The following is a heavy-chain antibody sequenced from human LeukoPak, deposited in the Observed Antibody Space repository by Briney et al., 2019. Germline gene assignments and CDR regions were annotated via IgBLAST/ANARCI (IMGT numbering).Heavy chain of an antibody. CDR1: GYSIRSGYY. V-gene: IGHV4-38-2*02. Sequence: SETLSLTCTVSGYSIRSGYYWGRIRPPPGKGLEWIGSIDHSGSTYYIPSLKSRVTISVDTSKNQFSLKLSSVTAADTAVYYCARDLSYCSGGSCYSSGYWGQGTLVTVSS. CDR3: ARDLSYCSGGSCYSSGY. D-gene: IGHD2-15*01. CDR2: IDHSGST. J-gene: IGHJ4*02.